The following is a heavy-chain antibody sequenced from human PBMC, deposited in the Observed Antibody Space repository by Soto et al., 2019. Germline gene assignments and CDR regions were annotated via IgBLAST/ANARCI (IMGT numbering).Heavy chain of an antibody. Sequence: QVQLVQSGAEIKKPGASVKVSCKASGYTFTDYGISWVRQAPGQGFEWMGWITAYNGNTKYAQKFQGRVTMTTDTSTSTVYMDLRSLTSDDTAVYYCAREWCSNTGCAGVYYWGQGTLVTGSS. V-gene: IGHV1-18*01. CDR3: AREWCSNTGCAGVYY. D-gene: IGHD2-2*01. J-gene: IGHJ4*02. CDR2: ITAYNGNT. CDR1: GYTFTDYG.